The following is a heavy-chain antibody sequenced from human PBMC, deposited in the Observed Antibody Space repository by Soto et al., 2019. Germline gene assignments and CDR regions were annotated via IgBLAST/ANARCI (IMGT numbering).Heavy chain of an antibody. V-gene: IGHV3-53*01. J-gene: IGHJ6*02. CDR1: GLTVSNAY. CDR3: VRPLPSGRNYGLDV. Sequence: PGGSLRLSCAASGLTVSNAYMAWVRQAPGMGLEWVSVIYDNGTTYYADSVKGRFTISRDTSTNTLSLQMDSLRAEDTAVYYCVRPLPSGRNYGLDVWGQGTTVT. CDR2: IYDNGTT. D-gene: IGHD3-10*01.